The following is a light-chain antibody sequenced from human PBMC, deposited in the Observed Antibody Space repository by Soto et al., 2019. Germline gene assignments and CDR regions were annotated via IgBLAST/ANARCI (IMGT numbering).Light chain of an antibody. CDR2: GAS. Sequence: VLTQSPGTLSLSPGERATLSCRASQSVSSSYLAWYQQKPGQAPRLLIYGASSRATGIPDRFSGSGSGTDFTLTISRLEPEDFAVYYCQQYGSSPDTFGQGTKVDI. V-gene: IGKV3-20*01. CDR1: QSVSSSY. J-gene: IGKJ1*01. CDR3: QQYGSSPDT.